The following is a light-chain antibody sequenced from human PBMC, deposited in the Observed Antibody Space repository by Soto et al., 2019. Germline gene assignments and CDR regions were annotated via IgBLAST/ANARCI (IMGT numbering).Light chain of an antibody. CDR2: DVT. CDR1: SSDVGGYNY. V-gene: IGLV2-14*01. CDR3: ASYTTASTYV. J-gene: IGLJ1*01. Sequence: VLTQPASVSGSPGQSITISCTGTSSDVGGYNYVSWYQQHPGQAPRLMVYDVTNRASGVSDRFSVSKSGNTVSLTISGLQAEDEADYYCASYTTASTYVFGTGTKVTVL.